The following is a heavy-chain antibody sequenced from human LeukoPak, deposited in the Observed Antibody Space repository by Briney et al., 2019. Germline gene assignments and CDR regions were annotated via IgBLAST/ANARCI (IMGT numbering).Heavy chain of an antibody. J-gene: IGHJ3*01. CDR1: GFTFSYNA. V-gene: IGHV3-23*01. D-gene: IGHD3-10*01. CDR3: AKSWDAFDL. CDR2: IVGSGGST. Sequence: PGGSLRLSCAASGFTFSYNAMSWVRQAPGKGLEWVSGIVGSGGSTYYADAVKGRFTISRDNSKNTLYLQMNTLRAEDTAVYYCAKSWDAFDLWGQGTMVTVSS.